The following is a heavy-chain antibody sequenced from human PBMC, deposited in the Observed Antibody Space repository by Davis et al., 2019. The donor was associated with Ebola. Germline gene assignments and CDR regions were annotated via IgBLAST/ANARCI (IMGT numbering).Heavy chain of an antibody. CDR1: GYTFTGYY. D-gene: IGHD6-6*01. Sequence: AASVKVSCKASGYTFTGYYMHWVRQAPGQGLEWMGRINPKSGGTNYAQKFQGRFTMTTDTSTSTAYMELRSLRSDDTAVYYCARDSGDSSSLYYYGMDVWGQGTTVTVSS. J-gene: IGHJ6*02. V-gene: IGHV1-2*06. CDR3: ARDSGDSSSLYYYGMDV. CDR2: INPKSGGT.